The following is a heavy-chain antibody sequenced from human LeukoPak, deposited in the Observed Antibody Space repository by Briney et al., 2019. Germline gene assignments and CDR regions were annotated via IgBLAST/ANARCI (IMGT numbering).Heavy chain of an antibody. J-gene: IGHJ4*02. D-gene: IGHD3-10*01. Sequence: SETLSLTCGVYGGSFSGYYWSWIRQPPGKGLEWTGSIYYSGSAFYNPSLKSRVTISVDTAKNQFSLKLTSVTAADTAVYYCARQGSYYYGSGTYYNGHFDYWAQGTLVTVSS. CDR1: GGSFSGYY. CDR2: IYYSGSA. V-gene: IGHV4-34*01. CDR3: ARQGSYYYGSGTYYNGHFDY.